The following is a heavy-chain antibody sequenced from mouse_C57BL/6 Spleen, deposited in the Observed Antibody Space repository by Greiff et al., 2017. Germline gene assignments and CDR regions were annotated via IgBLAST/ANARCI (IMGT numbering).Heavy chain of an antibody. CDR3: ARYYYYGSSDYYAMDY. J-gene: IGHJ4*01. D-gene: IGHD1-1*01. V-gene: IGHV1-59*01. Sequence: QVQLQQPGAELVRPGTSVKLSCKASGYTFTSYWMHWVKQRPGQGLEWIGVIDPSDSYTNYNQKFKGKATLTVDTSSSTAYMQLSSLTSEDSAVYYCARYYYYGSSDYYAMDYWGQGTSVTVSS. CDR1: GYTFTSYW. CDR2: IDPSDSYT.